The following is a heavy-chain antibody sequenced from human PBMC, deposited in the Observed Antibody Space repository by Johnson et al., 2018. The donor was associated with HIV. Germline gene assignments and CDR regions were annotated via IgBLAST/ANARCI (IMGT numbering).Heavy chain of an antibody. CDR3: ARAMYADDYGDYLFLAPRLDAFDI. V-gene: IGHV3-30-3*01. CDR1: GFTFRSYA. J-gene: IGHJ3*02. D-gene: IGHD4-17*01. CDR2: ISYDGNIK. Sequence: QVQVVESGGGVVQPGRSLRLSCAASGFTFRSYAMHWVRQAPGKGLEWVAVISYDGNIKFYADYVKGRFSISRDNSKTTLFLDMNSLRAEDTAVYYCARAMYADDYGDYLFLAPRLDAFDIWGPGTIVTVSS.